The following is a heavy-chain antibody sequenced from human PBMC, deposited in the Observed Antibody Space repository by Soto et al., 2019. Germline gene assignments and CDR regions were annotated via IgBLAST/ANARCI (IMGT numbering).Heavy chain of an antibody. CDR2: ISSSLGHT. Sequence: WGSLRLSCVASGFYFSDFHMSWVRQSPGKGLEWISYISSSLGHTDYADSVKGRFTTSRDNAKSSVFLEMSDLRSHDTAVYYCAANWNFGLNFWGLGTLVTVSS. V-gene: IGHV3-11*03. J-gene: IGHJ4*02. CDR3: AANWNFGLNF. D-gene: IGHD1-1*01. CDR1: GFYFSDFH.